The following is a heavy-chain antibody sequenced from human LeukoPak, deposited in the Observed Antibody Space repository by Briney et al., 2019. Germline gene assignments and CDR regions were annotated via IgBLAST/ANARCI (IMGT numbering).Heavy chain of an antibody. Sequence: TGGSLRLSCAASGFTFDNYGMNWVRQAPGKGLEWVSSISGGGSTYYADSVKGRFTISRDNSKNTLYLQMNSLRAEDTAVYYCARDLGQYYDTSDNWFDPWGQGTLVTVSS. CDR3: ARDLGQYYDTSDNWFDP. D-gene: IGHD3-22*01. CDR2: ISGGGST. V-gene: IGHV3-23*01. J-gene: IGHJ5*02. CDR1: GFTFDNYG.